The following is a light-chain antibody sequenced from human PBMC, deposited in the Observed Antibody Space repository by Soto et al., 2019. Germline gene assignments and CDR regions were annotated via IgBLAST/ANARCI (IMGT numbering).Light chain of an antibody. Sequence: DVVMTQTPLSLSVAPGQPASISCKSSQSLLHITGETFLFWYLQKPGQSPQLVISEVSTRVSGVPDRFSGSGSGTDFTLEISRLETDDVGIYYCMQSTQRPPTFGQGTRLGIE. CDR1: QSLLHITGETF. CDR3: MQSTQRPPT. CDR2: EVS. V-gene: IGKV2D-29*02. J-gene: IGKJ5*01.